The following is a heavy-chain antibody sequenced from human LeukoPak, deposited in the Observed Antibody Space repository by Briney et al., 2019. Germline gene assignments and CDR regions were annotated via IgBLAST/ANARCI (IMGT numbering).Heavy chain of an antibody. J-gene: IGHJ4*02. V-gene: IGHV3-15*01. CDR3: TTAWGRYSSNIWEDY. Sequence: PGGTLRLSCAASGFTFIKAWMSWVRQAPGKGLEWVGRIKSETDGRTTDYAAPVKGRFTISRDDSKTTLYLQINRLKTEDTAVYYCTTAWGRYSSNIWEDYWGQGTLVTVSS. CDR1: GFTFIKAW. D-gene: IGHD6-13*01. CDR2: IKSETDGRTT.